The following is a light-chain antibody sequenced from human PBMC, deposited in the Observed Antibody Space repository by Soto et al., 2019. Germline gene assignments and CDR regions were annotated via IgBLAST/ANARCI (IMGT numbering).Light chain of an antibody. CDR1: QGISND. V-gene: IGKV1-27*01. CDR2: AAS. J-gene: IGKJ1*01. Sequence: DIQMTQSPSSLSASIGDRVTISCRASQGISNDLAWYQQKPGKVPYLLIYAASTSHSGVPSRFRGSGPGTDFTLTISSLQHEDVATYYCQNYNSAPRPFGQGTKVAIK. CDR3: QNYNSAPRP.